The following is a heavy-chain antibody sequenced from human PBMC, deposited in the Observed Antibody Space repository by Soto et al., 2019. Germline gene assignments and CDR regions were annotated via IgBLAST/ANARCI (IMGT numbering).Heavy chain of an antibody. V-gene: IGHV3-74*01. CDR1: GFTFSRYW. CDR3: ASNYAYAEGYYWYGIDV. CDR2: ISSYGSET. D-gene: IGHD3-16*01. J-gene: IGHJ6*02. Sequence: GGSLRLSCAASGFTFSRYWMHWVRQAPGKGLVWVSRISSYGSETHYADSVKGRFTISRDNAKNTLYLQMKSLRADDTAVYYCASNYAYAEGYYWYGIDVWGQGTTVTVSS.